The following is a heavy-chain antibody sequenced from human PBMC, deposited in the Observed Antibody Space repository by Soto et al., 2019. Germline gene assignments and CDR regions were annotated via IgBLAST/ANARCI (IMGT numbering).Heavy chain of an antibody. Sequence: AETLSLTCAVSGGSISSSNWWSWVRQPPGKGLEWIGEIYHSGSTNYNPSLKSRVTISVDKSKNQFSLKLSSVTAADTAVYYCARDREQQLVRGCDYWGKGNLVTVSS. J-gene: IGHJ4*02. CDR3: ARDREQQLVRGCDY. V-gene: IGHV4-4*02. CDR2: IYHSGST. D-gene: IGHD6-13*01. CDR1: GGSISSSNW.